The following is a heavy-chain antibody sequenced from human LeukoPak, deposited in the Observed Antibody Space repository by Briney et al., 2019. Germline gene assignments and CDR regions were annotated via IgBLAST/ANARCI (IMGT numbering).Heavy chain of an antibody. CDR1: GGSVTSTNW. Sequence: PSETLSLTCAVSGGSVTSTNWWAWVRQPPGKGLEWIGEFHLDGRTNYNPSLTGRLTLSVDLYENHISLKLTSVTAADTAVYYCAREGGFYRPLDYLGQGTRVTGSS. D-gene: IGHD3-3*01. V-gene: IGHV4-4*02. CDR2: FHLDGRT. CDR3: AREGGFYRPLDY. J-gene: IGHJ4*02.